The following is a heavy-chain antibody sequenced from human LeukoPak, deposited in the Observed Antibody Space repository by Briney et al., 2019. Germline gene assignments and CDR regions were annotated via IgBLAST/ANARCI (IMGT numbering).Heavy chain of an antibody. CDR1: GFTLSYYW. D-gene: IGHD1/OR15-1a*01. CDR3: ARDPRNKGFDP. CDR2: ISGDGSTT. Sequence: GGSLRLSCAASGFTLSYYWMHWVRQGPGKGLVWVSTISGDGSTTHYADSVKGRFTISRDKAKNTLYLEMNSLRAEDTAVYYCARDPRNKGFDPWGQGTLVTVSS. V-gene: IGHV3-74*01. J-gene: IGHJ5*02.